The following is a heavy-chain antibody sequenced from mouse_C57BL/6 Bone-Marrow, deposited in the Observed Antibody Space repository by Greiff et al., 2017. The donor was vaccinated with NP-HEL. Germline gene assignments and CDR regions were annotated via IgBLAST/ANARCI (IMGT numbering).Heavy chain of an antibody. V-gene: IGHV5-17*01. CDR2: ISSGSSTI. Sequence: EVQLVESGGGLVKPGGSLKLSCAASGFTFSDYGMHWVRQAPEKGLEWVAYISSGSSTIYYAYTVKGRFNISRDNAKNTLFLQMTSLRAEDTAMYYCASYDGYLAYWGQGTLVTVSA. D-gene: IGHD2-3*01. CDR3: ASYDGYLAY. J-gene: IGHJ3*01. CDR1: GFTFSDYG.